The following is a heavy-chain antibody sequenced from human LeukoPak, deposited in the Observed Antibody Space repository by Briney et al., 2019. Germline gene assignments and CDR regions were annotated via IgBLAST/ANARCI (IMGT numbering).Heavy chain of an antibody. CDR2: INPSGGST. CDR1: GYTFTSYN. V-gene: IGHV1-46*01. J-gene: IGHJ5*01. CDR3: ARAPTDDYYSSGYFHNWFDS. D-gene: IGHD3-22*01. Sequence: ASVKVSCKASGYTFTSYNMHWVRQAPGQGLEWMGIINPSGGSTSYAQKFQGRVTMTRDTSTSTVYMELSSLRSEDTAVYYCARAPTDDYYSSGYFHNWFDSWGQGTLVTVSS.